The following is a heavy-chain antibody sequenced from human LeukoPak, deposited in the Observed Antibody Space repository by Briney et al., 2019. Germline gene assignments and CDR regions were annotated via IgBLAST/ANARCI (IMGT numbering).Heavy chain of an antibody. CDR3: ARESSSWLYYYYYYYMDV. J-gene: IGHJ6*03. CDR2: INPSGGST. V-gene: IGHV1-46*01. CDR1: GYTFTSYY. D-gene: IGHD6-13*01. Sequence: GASVKVSCKASGYTFTSYYMHWVRLAPGQGLEWMGIINPSGGSTSYARKFQGRVTMTRDMSASTVYMELSSLRSEDTAVYYCARESSSWLYYYYYYYMDVWGKGTTVTVSS.